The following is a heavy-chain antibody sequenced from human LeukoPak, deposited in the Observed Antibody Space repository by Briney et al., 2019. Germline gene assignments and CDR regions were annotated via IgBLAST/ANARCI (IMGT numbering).Heavy chain of an antibody. J-gene: IGHJ2*01. CDR1: GFTFSSYW. CDR2: ITSDGSAT. Sequence: GGSLRLSCAVSGFTFSSYWMHWVRQGPGKGLAWVSRITSDGSATDYADSVKGRFTISRDNAKNTLYLHMDSLRAEDTAAYYCARDASPGYFDLWGRGTLATVSS. V-gene: IGHV3-74*01. D-gene: IGHD2-15*01. CDR3: ARDASPGYFDL.